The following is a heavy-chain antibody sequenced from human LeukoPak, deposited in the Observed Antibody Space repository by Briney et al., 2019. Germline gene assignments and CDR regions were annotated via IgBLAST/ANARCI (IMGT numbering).Heavy chain of an antibody. CDR2: IYTSGST. CDR3: ARDQQAYYDFWSGYGWDI. CDR1: GGSISSGSYY. D-gene: IGHD3-3*01. V-gene: IGHV4-61*02. Sequence: SQTLSLTCTVSGGSISSGSYYWSWIRQPAGKGLEWIGRIYTSGSTNYNPSLKSRVTISVDTSKNQFSLKLSSVTAADTAVYYCARDQQAYYDFWSGYGWDIWGQGTMVTVSS. J-gene: IGHJ3*02.